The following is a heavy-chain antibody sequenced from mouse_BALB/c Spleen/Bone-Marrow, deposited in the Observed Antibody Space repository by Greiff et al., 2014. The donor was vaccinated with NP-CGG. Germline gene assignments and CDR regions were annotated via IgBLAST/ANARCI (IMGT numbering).Heavy chain of an antibody. CDR3: ARSGKVRNAMDY. V-gene: IGHV1S137*01. Sequence: QVQLKESGAKLVRPGVSVKISCKGSGYTFTDHAIHWVKRSHAKSLEWIGVISGYYGDAIYNQKFKGKATMTVDKSSSTAYMELARLTSEDSAIYYCARSGKVRNAMDYWGRGTSVTVSS. CDR2: ISGYYGDA. D-gene: IGHD2-14*01. J-gene: IGHJ4*01. CDR1: GYTFTDHA.